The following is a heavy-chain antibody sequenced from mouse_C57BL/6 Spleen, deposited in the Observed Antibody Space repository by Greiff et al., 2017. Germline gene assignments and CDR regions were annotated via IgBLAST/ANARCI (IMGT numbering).Heavy chain of an antibody. CDR1: GFNIKDYY. CDR3: TGEDYDGAAY. CDR2: LDPEDGAT. D-gene: IGHD2-4*01. J-gene: IGHJ3*01. Sequence: VQLQQSGAELVRPGASVKLSCTASGFNIKDYYMHWVKQRPEQGLEWIGRLDPEDGATEYAPKFQGKATMTADTSSNTAYLQLSSLTSEDTAVYYCTGEDYDGAAYWGQGTLVTVSA. V-gene: IGHV14-1*01.